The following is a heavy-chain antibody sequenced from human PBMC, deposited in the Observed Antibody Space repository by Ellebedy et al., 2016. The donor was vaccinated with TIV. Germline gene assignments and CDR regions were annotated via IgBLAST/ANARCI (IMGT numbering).Heavy chain of an antibody. CDR2: IKEDGSDK. Sequence: GGSLRLSXVTSGFTFSSYWMSWVRQAPGKGLQWVANIKEDGSDKHYVDSVKGRFTISRDNAKNSLYLQMNSLRAEDTAVYYCARDRGFGEIDYWGQGTLVTVSS. CDR1: GFTFSSYW. D-gene: IGHD3-10*01. V-gene: IGHV3-7*04. CDR3: ARDRGFGEIDY. J-gene: IGHJ4*02.